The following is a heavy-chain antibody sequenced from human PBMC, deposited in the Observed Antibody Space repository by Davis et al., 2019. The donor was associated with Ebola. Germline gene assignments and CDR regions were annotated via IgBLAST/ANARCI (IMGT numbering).Heavy chain of an antibody. J-gene: IGHJ4*02. Sequence: AASVKVSCKASGYTFTSYSLHWVRQAPGQRLEWMGWINPHNGNTNYAQNVQGRVTMTTDTSTSTAYMEVGSLRSDDTAVYYCARANTGYDSLAAYWGQGTLVTVSS. V-gene: IGHV1-18*01. CDR2: INPHNGNT. CDR3: ARANTGYDSLAAY. D-gene: IGHD5-12*01. CDR1: GYTFTSYS.